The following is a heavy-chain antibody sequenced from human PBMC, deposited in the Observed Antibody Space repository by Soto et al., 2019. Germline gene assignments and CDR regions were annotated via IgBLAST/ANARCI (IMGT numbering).Heavy chain of an antibody. V-gene: IGHV3-53*01. CDR3: AREVRYYDSSGYYPYFDY. Sequence: PGGSLRLSCAASGFTVSSNYMSWVRQAPGKGLEWVSVIYSGGSTYYADSVKGRFTISRDNSKNTLYLQMNSLRAEDTAVYYCAREVRYYDSSGYYPYFDYWGQGTLVTVSS. J-gene: IGHJ4*02. D-gene: IGHD3-22*01. CDR1: GFTVSSNY. CDR2: IYSGGST.